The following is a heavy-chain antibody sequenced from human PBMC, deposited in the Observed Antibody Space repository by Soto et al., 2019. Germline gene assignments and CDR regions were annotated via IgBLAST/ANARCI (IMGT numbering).Heavy chain of an antibody. CDR1: GCIFKNYA. D-gene: IGHD6-6*01. Sequence: GGSLRLSCAVSGCIFKNYALNWVRQAPGQGLEWVASITRDGYNKYYADSVKGRFTISRDNSKNTLSLQMTALRVEDSSVYYCTKSSGGSSSVGMDYWGPGTLVTVSS. CDR3: TKSSGGSSSVGMDY. V-gene: IGHV3-30*04. CDR2: ITRDGYNK. J-gene: IGHJ4*02.